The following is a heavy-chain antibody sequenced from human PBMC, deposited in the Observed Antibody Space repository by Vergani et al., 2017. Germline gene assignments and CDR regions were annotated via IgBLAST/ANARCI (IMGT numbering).Heavy chain of an antibody. Sequence: QVHLQESGPGLVKPSETLSLSCSVSNYSISRGYFWGWIRQPPGNGLEWIATIYHSGTTYFNPSLKSRVSISVDTSRNQFSLTLRSVTAADTAVYYCARDGNEYGGISYVAYWGTGTLVTVSS. CDR2: IYHSGTT. D-gene: IGHD4-23*01. CDR1: NYSISRGYF. V-gene: IGHV4-38-2*02. CDR3: ARDGNEYGGISYVAY. J-gene: IGHJ4*02.